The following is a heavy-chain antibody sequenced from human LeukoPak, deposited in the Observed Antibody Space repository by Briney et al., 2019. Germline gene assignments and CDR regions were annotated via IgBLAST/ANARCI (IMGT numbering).Heavy chain of an antibody. V-gene: IGHV4-59*01. CDR1: GGSISSYY. D-gene: IGHD2-2*01. CDR2: IYYSGST. CDR3: ARYPYCSSVSCPEGYYFDY. Sequence: SETLSLTCTVSGGSISSYYWSWIRQPPGKGLEWIGYIYYSGSTNYNPSLKSRVIISVHTSKNQFSLKLSSVTAADTAVYYCARYPYCSSVSCPEGYYFDYWGQGTLVTVSS. J-gene: IGHJ4*02.